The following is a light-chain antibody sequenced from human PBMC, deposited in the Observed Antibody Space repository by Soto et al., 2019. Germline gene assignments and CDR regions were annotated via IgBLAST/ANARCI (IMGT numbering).Light chain of an antibody. CDR3: QQYANSPFT. CDR2: GAS. J-gene: IGKJ2*01. CDR1: QSVSSNY. V-gene: IGKV3-20*01. Sequence: EIVLTQSPGTLPLSPGERATLSCRASQSVSSNYLVWYQQKPGQAPRPLIYGASSRATGIPDRFSGSGSGTDFTLTISRLEPEDVAVYYCQQYANSPFTFDQGTKLEIK.